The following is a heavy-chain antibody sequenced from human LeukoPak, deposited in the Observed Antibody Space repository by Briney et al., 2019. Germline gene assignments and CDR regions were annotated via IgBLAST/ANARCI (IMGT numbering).Heavy chain of an antibody. J-gene: IGHJ3*02. CDR1: GGTFSSYA. D-gene: IGHD2-15*01. CDR3: ARGTRSSPVAFDI. Sequence: SVKVSCKASGGTFSSYAISWVRQAPGQGLEWMGGIIPIFGTANYAQKFQGRVTITADESTSTAYMELSSLRSEDTAVYYCARGTRSSPVAFDIWGQGTMVTVCS. V-gene: IGHV1-69*13. CDR2: IIPIFGTA.